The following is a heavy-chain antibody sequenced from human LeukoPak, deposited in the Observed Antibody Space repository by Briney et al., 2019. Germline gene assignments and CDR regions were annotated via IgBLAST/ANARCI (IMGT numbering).Heavy chain of an antibody. D-gene: IGHD5-12*01. V-gene: IGHV3-33*01. J-gene: IGHJ4*02. CDR3: ARDRGVAAHLDY. CDR1: GFTFSTYG. CDR2: IWYDGSNK. Sequence: PGGSLRLSCAASGFTFSTYGMHWVRQAPGKGLEWVAFIWYDGSNKYYADSVRGRFTISRDNSKNTLYLQMSSLRAEDTAVYYCARDRGVAAHLDYWGQGTLVTVSS.